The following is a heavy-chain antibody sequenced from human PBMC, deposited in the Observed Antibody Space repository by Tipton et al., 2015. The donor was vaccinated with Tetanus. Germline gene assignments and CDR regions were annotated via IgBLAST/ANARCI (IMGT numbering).Heavy chain of an antibody. D-gene: IGHD6-13*01. V-gene: IGHV5-51*01. CDR3: ARGGWTAAGTFDY. CDR2: IYPANSDT. CDR1: GYSFTSYW. Sequence: QLVQSGAEVKKPGDSLRISCTASGYSFTSYWIGWVRQMPGKGLEWMGVIYPANSDTTYSPSFQGLVTISVDKSISTAYLQWSSLKASDTAMYYCARGGWTAAGTFDYWGQGTLVSVS. J-gene: IGHJ4*02.